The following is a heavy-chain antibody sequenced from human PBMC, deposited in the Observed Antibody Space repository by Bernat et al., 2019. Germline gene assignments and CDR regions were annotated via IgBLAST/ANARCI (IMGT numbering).Heavy chain of an antibody. V-gene: IGHV3-23*01. Sequence: EVQLLESGGGLVQPGGSLRLSRAASGFTFSSYAMSWVRQAPGKGLEWVSAISGSGGSTYYVDSVKGRFTISRDNSKNTLYLQMNSLRAEDTAVYYCAKDPYYYDSSGQDYWGQGTLVTVSS. D-gene: IGHD3-22*01. J-gene: IGHJ4*02. CDR1: GFTFSSYA. CDR2: ISGSGGST. CDR3: AKDPYYYDSSGQDY.